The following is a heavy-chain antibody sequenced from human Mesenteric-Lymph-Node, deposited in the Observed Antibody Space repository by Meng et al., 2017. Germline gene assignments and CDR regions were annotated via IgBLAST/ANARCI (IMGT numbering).Heavy chain of an antibody. D-gene: IGHD3-10*01. CDR1: DGSIIKYY. CDR3: ARIRWELGWSFDS. Sequence: SETLSLTCTVPDGSIIKYYWSWIRQPAGKGLEWIGRVYSGGSNNYDPSLSSRVTMSADTSKNQFSLRLTSVTAADTGVYYCARIRWELGWSFDSWGQGTLGTVSS. V-gene: IGHV4-4*07. CDR2: VYSGGSN. J-gene: IGHJ4*02.